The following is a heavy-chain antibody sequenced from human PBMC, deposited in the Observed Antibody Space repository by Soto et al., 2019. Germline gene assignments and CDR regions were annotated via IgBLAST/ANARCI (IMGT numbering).Heavy chain of an antibody. Sequence: SETLSLTCTVSGGSINNYYWSWIRQPPGKGLEWIGEINHSGSTNYNPSLKSRVTISVDTSKNQFSLKLSSVTAADTAVYYCARHPTVSEYYFDYWGQGTLVTVSS. CDR2: INHSGST. V-gene: IGHV4-34*01. D-gene: IGHD4-17*01. CDR1: GGSINNYY. CDR3: ARHPTVSEYYFDY. J-gene: IGHJ4*02.